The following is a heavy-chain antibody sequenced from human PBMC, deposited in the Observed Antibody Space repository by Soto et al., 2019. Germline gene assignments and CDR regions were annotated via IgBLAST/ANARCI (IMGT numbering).Heavy chain of an antibody. Sequence: EVQLVESGGGLVQPGGSLRLSCAASGFTVSSNFMSWVRQAPGKGLEWVSFIYSXGNTFYADSVKGRFTISRDTSKNTXXXXXXXXXXXXXXXXXXXXXPSITILRDWGQGTLVAVSS. CDR2: IYSXGNT. V-gene: IGHV3-66*01. D-gene: IGHD3-3*01. CDR1: GFTVSSNF. J-gene: IGHJ4*02. CDR3: XXXPSITILRD.